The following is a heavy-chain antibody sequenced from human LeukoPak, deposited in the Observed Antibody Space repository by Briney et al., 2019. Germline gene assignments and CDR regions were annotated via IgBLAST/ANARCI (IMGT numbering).Heavy chain of an antibody. CDR3: ARDPSSDAFDI. V-gene: IGHV3-7*05. CDR2: IKEDGSEK. CDR1: GFTLSNYW. Sequence: GGSLRLSCAGSGFTLSNYWMTWVRQAPGKGLGWVANIKEDGSEKYYVDSVKGRFTISRDNAKNSLYLQMNSLRAEGTAVYYCARDPSSDAFDIWGQGTMVTVSS. J-gene: IGHJ3*02.